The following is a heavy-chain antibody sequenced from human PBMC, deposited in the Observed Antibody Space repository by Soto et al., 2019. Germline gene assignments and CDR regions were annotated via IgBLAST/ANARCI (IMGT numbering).Heavy chain of an antibody. CDR3: DKEETGLAWLLYYYLDY. D-gene: IGHD3-3*01. V-gene: IGHV3-23*01. CDR1: GFTFSSYA. CDR2: ISGSGGST. Sequence: GGSLRLSCAASGFTFSSYAMSWVRQAPGKGLEWVSAISGSGGSTYYADSVKGRFTISRDNSKNTLYLQMNSQRAEDTAVYYFDKEETGLAWLLYYYLDYWGQGTLVTVSS. J-gene: IGHJ4*02.